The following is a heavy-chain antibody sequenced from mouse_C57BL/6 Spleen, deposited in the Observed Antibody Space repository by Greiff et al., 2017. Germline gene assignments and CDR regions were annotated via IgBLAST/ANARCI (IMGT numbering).Heavy chain of an antibody. CDR3: ARDYGSPSWFAY. D-gene: IGHD1-1*01. V-gene: IGHV1-19*01. CDR2: INPYNGGT. CDR1: GYTFTDYY. Sequence: EVQLQQSGPVLVKPGASVKMSCKASGYTFTDYYMNWVKQSHGKSLEWIGVINPYNGGTSYNQKFKGKATLTVDKSSSTAYMELNSLTSEDSAVYYCARDYGSPSWFAYWGQGTLVTVSA. J-gene: IGHJ3*01.